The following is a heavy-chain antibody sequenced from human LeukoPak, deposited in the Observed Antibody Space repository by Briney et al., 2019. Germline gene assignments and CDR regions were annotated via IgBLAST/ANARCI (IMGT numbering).Heavy chain of an antibody. CDR1: GYTFTNYG. D-gene: IGHD3-22*01. J-gene: IGHJ4*02. Sequence: GASVKVSCKASGYTFTNYGISWVRQAPGQGLEWMGWISAYNGNTNYAQKLQGRVTMTTDTSTGTAYMELRSLRSDDTAVYYCEREHGSSRSPTYYFDYWGQGTLVTVSS. CDR3: EREHGSSRSPTYYFDY. CDR2: ISAYNGNT. V-gene: IGHV1-18*01.